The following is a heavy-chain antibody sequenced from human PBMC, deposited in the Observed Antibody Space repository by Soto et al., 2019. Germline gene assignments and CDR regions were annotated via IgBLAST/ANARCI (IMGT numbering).Heavy chain of an antibody. CDR1: GFTFSSYA. CDR2: ISYDGSNK. V-gene: IGHV3-30-3*01. J-gene: IGHJ6*02. Sequence: QVQLVESGGGVVQPGRSLRLSCAASGFTFSSYAMHWVRQAPGKGLEWVAVISYDGSNKYYADSVNGRFTISRDNSKNALYLEMNSLRAEDTAVYYCARGSAMALRMDVWGQGTTVTVSS. CDR3: ARGSAMALRMDV. D-gene: IGHD5-18*01.